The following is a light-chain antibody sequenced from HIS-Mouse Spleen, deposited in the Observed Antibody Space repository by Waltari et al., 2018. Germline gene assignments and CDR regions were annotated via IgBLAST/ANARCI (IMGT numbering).Light chain of an antibody. V-gene: IGKV1-33*01. CDR1: QDISNY. Sequence: DIQMTQSPSSLFASVGDRVTITCQASQDISNYLNWYQQKPGKAPKLLIYDASNLETGVPSRFSGSGSGTDFTFTISSLQPEDIATYYCQQYDNLLINFGGGTKVEIK. J-gene: IGKJ4*01. CDR3: QQYDNLLIN. CDR2: DAS.